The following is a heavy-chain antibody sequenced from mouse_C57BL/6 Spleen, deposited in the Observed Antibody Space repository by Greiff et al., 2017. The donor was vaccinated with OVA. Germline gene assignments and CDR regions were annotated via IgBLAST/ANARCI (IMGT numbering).Heavy chain of an antibody. CDR3: ARRTTVVAKDWYFDV. CDR1: GYSFTSYY. Sequence: VQRVESGPELVKPGASVKISCKASGYSFTSYYIHWVKQRPGQGLEWIGWIYPGSGNSKYNEKFKGKATLTADTSSSTAYMQLSSLTSEDSAVYYCARRTTVVAKDWYFDVWGTGTTVTVSS. D-gene: IGHD1-1*01. V-gene: IGHV1-66*01. CDR2: IYPGSGNS. J-gene: IGHJ1*03.